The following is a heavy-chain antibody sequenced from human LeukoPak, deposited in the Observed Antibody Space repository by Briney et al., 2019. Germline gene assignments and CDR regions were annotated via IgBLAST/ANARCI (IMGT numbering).Heavy chain of an antibody. Sequence: PSETLSLTCTVSGGSIGSYYWSWIRQPPGKGLEWIGYIYYSGSTNYNPSLKSRVTISVDTSKNQFSLKLSSVTAADTAVYYCARFGKEMATKYYFDYWGQGTLVTVSS. D-gene: IGHD5-24*01. V-gene: IGHV4-59*01. CDR1: GGSIGSYY. CDR3: ARFGKEMATKYYFDY. J-gene: IGHJ4*02. CDR2: IYYSGST.